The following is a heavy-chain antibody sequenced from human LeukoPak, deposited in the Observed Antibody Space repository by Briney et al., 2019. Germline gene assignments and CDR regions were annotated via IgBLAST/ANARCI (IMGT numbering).Heavy chain of an antibody. V-gene: IGHV3-15*01. Sequence: GGSLRLSCAASGFTFSNAWMSWVRQAPGKGLEWVDRIKSKTDGGTTDYAAPVKGRFTISRDDSKNTLYLQMNSLKTEDTAVYYCTTDRTVAASGYWGQGTLVTVSS. CDR2: IKSKTDGGTT. D-gene: IGHD2-15*01. CDR1: GFTFSNAW. J-gene: IGHJ4*02. CDR3: TTDRTVAASGY.